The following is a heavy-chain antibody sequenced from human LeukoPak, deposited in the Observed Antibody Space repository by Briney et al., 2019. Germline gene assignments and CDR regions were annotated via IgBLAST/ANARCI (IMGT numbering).Heavy chain of an antibody. CDR2: ISSSSSYI. J-gene: IGHJ4*02. CDR3: ATARFGRFDY. D-gene: IGHD2-15*01. V-gene: IGHV3-21*01. Sequence: GGSLRLSCAASGFTFSSYSMNWVRQAPGKGLEWVSSISSSSSYIYYADSVKGRFTISIDNAKNSLYLQMNSLRAEDTAVYYCATARFGRFDYWGQGTLVTVSS. CDR1: GFTFSSYS.